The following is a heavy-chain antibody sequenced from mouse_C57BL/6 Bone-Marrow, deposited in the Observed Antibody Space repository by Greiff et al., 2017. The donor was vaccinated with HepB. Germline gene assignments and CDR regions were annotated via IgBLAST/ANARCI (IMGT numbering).Heavy chain of an antibody. Sequence: VQLQQSGPGLVKPSQSLSLTCSVTGYSITSGYYWNWIRQFPGNKLEWMGYISYDGSNNYNPSLKNRISITRDKSKNQFFLKLNSVTTEDTATYYCAREGLGAWFAYWGQGTLVTVSA. V-gene: IGHV3-6*01. D-gene: IGHD2-4*01. CDR2: ISYDGSN. CDR3: AREGLGAWFAY. CDR1: GYSITSGYY. J-gene: IGHJ3*01.